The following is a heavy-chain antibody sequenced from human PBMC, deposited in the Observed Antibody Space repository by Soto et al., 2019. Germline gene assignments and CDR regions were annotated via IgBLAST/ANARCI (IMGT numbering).Heavy chain of an antibody. CDR2: IYYSGST. J-gene: IGHJ6*03. Sequence: QVQLQESGPGLVKPSQTLSLTCTFSGGSISSGGYYWSWIRQHPGKGLEWIGYIYYSGSTYYNPSLKSRVTIPVDTSKNHFPLKRSSVTAADTAVYYCARGVFNDRRYYYYYMDVWGKGTTVTVSS. CDR1: GGSISSGGYY. D-gene: IGHD3-9*01. V-gene: IGHV4-31*03. CDR3: ARGVFNDRRYYYYYMDV.